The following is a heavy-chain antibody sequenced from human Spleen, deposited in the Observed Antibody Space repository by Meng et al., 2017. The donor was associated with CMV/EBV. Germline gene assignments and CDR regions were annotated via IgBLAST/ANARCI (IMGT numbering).Heavy chain of an antibody. CDR3: ARDEGNSSHFDY. D-gene: IGHD6-6*01. Sequence: ASVKVSCKASGYTFTQYYIHWVRQAPGQGLEWMGWISGYNGNTNYAQKFQGRVTMTTDTSASTAYMELRSLRSDDTAVYYCARDEGNSSHFDYWGQGTLVTVSS. V-gene: IGHV1-18*04. CDR1: GYTFTQYY. CDR2: ISGYNGNT. J-gene: IGHJ4*02.